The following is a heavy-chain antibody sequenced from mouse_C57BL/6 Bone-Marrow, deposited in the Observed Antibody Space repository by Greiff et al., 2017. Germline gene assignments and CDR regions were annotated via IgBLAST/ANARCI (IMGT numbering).Heavy chain of an antibody. V-gene: IGHV5-9*01. CDR3: ARRKAMITTFAY. CDR1: GFTFSSYT. D-gene: IGHD2-4*01. J-gene: IGHJ3*01. CDR2: ISGGGGNT. Sequence: EVKLVESGGGLVKPGGSLKLSCAASGFTFSSYTMSWVRQTPEKRLEWVATISGGGGNTYYPDSVKGRFTISRDNAKNTLYLQMSSLRYEDTALYYCARRKAMITTFAYWGQGTLVTVSA.